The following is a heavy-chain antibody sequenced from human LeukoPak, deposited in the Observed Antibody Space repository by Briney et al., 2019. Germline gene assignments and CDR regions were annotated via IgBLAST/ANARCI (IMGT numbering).Heavy chain of an antibody. CDR1: GGTFSNYA. J-gene: IGHJ6*02. CDR2: IIRVTGTA. Sequence: SVKGSCKASGGTFSNYAISWVRQAPGQGLEWMGGIIRVTGTADYAQKFQGGVTITADESTSTAYMELSSLRSEDTAAYYCARGRYSSGWKSYSSHYYYGLDVWGQGTTVTVSS. V-gene: IGHV1-69*13. CDR3: ARGRYSSGWKSYSSHYYYGLDV. D-gene: IGHD6-19*01.